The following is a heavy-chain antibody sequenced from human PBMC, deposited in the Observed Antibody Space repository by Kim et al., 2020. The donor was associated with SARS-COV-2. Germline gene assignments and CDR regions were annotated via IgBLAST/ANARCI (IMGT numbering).Heavy chain of an antibody. J-gene: IGHJ5*02. CDR1: GFTFGDYA. CDR3: TRSPPLLWFGELYRSGWFVP. CDR2: IRSKAYGGTT. D-gene: IGHD3-10*01. V-gene: IGHV3-49*04. Sequence: GGSLRLSCTASGFTFGDYAMSWVRQAPGKGLEWVGFIRSKAYGGTTEYAASVKGRFTISRDDSKSIAYLQMNSLKTEDTAVYYCTRSPPLLWFGELYRSGWFVPWGQGTLVTVSS.